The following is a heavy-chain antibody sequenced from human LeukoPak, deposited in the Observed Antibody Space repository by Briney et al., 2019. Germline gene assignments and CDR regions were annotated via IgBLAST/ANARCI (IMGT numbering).Heavy chain of an antibody. CDR3: ARDLGYSGYDRSYGMDV. V-gene: IGHV3-21*01. CDR1: GFTFSSYS. Sequence: GGSLRLSCAASGFTFSSYSMNWVRQAPGKGLEWVSSISSGSSYIYYADSVKGRFTIPRDNAKNSLYLQMDSLRAEDTAVYYCARDLGYSGYDRSYGMDVWGQGTTVTVSS. J-gene: IGHJ6*02. CDR2: ISSGSSYI. D-gene: IGHD5-12*01.